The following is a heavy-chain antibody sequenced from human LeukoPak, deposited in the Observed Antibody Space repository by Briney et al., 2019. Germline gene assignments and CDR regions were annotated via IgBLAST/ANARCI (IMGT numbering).Heavy chain of an antibody. D-gene: IGHD3-9*01. CDR1: GHSFTSYW. CDR2: IYPGDSDT. Sequence: GGSQTLSCKGSGHSFTSYWNGWARHMPGKGLEWMGIIYPGDSDTRYSPSFQGQVTISADKSIRTAYLQWSSLKASDTAVYYCATASNYYDILTGYPDYWGQGTLVTVSS. J-gene: IGHJ4*02. V-gene: IGHV5-51*01. CDR3: ATASNYYDILTGYPDY.